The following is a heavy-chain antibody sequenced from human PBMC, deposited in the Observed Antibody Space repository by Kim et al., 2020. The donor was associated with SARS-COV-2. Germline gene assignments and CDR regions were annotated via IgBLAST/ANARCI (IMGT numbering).Heavy chain of an antibody. CDR1: GFTFDDYG. Sequence: GGSLRLSCAASGFTFDDYGMSWVRQAPGKGLEWVSGINWNGGSTGYADSVKGRFTISRDNAKNSLYLQMNSLRAEHTALYHCARASSMIQLADAFDIWGQGTMVTVSS. J-gene: IGHJ3*02. D-gene: IGHD5-18*01. CDR2: INWNGGST. CDR3: ARASSMIQLADAFDI. V-gene: IGHV3-20*01.